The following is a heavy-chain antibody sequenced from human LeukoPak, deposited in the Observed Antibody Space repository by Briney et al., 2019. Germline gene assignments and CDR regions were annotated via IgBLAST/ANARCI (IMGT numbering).Heavy chain of an antibody. D-gene: IGHD3-10*01. V-gene: IGHV3-73*01. CDR1: GFTFSGSA. CDR2: IRGKANSYAT. Sequence: GGSLRLSCAASGFTFSGSAMHWVRQASGKGLEWVGRIRGKANSYATAYAASVKGRFTISRDDSKNTAYLQMNSLKTEDTAVYYCTTSGDLLWFGELFPHFCWGQGTLVTVSS. CDR3: TTSGDLLWFGELFPHFC. J-gene: IGHJ4*02.